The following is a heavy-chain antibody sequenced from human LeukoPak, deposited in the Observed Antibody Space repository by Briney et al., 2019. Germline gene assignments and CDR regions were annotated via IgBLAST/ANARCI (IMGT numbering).Heavy chain of an antibody. CDR2: IYYSGST. CDR1: GGSISSSSYY. Sequence: PSETLSLTCTVSGGSISSSSYYWGWIRQPPGKGLEWIGSIYYSGSTYYNPSLKSRVTISVDTSKNQFSLKLSSVTAADTAVYYCASYSSGWYGGFDPWGQGTLVTVSS. V-gene: IGHV4-39*07. CDR3: ASYSSGWYGGFDP. D-gene: IGHD6-19*01. J-gene: IGHJ5*02.